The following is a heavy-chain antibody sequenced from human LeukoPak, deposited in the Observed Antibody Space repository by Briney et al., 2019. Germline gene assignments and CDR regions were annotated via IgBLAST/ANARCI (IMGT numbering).Heavy chain of an antibody. Sequence: SETPSLTCTVSGGSISSHYWSWIRQPPGKGLEWIGYIYYSGSTNYNPSLKSRVTISVDTSKNQFSLKLSSVTAADTAVYYCAKGVVGATIWGQGTLVTVSS. D-gene: IGHD1-26*01. CDR1: GGSISSHY. CDR3: AKGVVGATI. V-gene: IGHV4-59*11. J-gene: IGHJ4*02. CDR2: IYYSGST.